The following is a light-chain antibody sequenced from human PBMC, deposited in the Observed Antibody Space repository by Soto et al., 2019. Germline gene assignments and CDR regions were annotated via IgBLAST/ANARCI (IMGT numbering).Light chain of an antibody. CDR2: AAS. CDR3: LQDYNYSRT. Sequence: AIQMTQSPSSLSASVGDRVTITCRASQGIRNDLGWYQQKPGKAPKLLIYAASSLQSGIPARFSGSGSGTDFTLTISSLQPEDFATYYCLQDYNYSRTFGQGTKVDIK. J-gene: IGKJ1*01. V-gene: IGKV1-6*01. CDR1: QGIRND.